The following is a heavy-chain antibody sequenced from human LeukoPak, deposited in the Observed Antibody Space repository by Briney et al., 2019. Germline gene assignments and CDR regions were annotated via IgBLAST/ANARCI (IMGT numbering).Heavy chain of an antibody. CDR3: ARDYYDSSGYYFDY. D-gene: IGHD3-22*01. CDR2: IYHSGST. V-gene: IGHV4-30-2*01. CDR1: GGSISSGGYS. Sequence: PSQTLSLTCAVSGGSISSGGYSWSWIRQPPGKGLEWIGYIYHSGSTYYNPSLKSRVTISVDRSKNQFSLKLSSVTAADTAVYYCARDYYDSSGYYFDYWGQGILVTVSS. J-gene: IGHJ4*02.